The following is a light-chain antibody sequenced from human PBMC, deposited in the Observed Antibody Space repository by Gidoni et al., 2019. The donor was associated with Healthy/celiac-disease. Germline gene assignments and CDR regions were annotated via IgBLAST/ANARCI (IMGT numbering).Light chain of an antibody. CDR1: QGIRND. V-gene: IGKV1-6*01. CDR3: LQDYNYPLT. J-gene: IGKJ4*01. CDR2: AAS. Sequence: AIQMTPSLSSLSASVGDRVTITCRASQGIRNDLGWYQQKPGKAPKLLIYAASSLQSGVPSRFSGSGSGTDFTLTISSLQPEDFATYYCLQDYNYPLTFGGGTKVEIK.